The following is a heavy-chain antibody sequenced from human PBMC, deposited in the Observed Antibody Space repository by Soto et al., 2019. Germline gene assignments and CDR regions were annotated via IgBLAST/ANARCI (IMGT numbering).Heavy chain of an antibody. CDR2: INPNSGGT. Sequence: QVQLVQSGAEVKKPGASVKVSCKASGYTFTGYYMHWVQQAPGQGLEWMGWINPNSGGTNYAQKFQGWVTMTRDTSISTAYMELSRLRSDDTAVYYCARVPKGGSSWYDSWGQGTLVTVSS. V-gene: IGHV1-2*04. D-gene: IGHD2-15*01. CDR3: ARVPKGGSSWYDS. CDR1: GYTFTGYY. J-gene: IGHJ5*01.